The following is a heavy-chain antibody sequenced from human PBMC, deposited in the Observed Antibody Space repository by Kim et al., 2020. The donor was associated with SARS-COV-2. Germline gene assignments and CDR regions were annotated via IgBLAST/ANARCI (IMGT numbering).Heavy chain of an antibody. CDR2: IYPGDSDT. D-gene: IGHD1-7*01. CDR3: ARIDGYNWNYEADAFDI. CDR1: GYSFTSYW. Sequence: GESLISCKGSGYSFTSYWIGWVRQMPGKGLEWMGIIYPGDSDTRYSPSFQGQVTISADKSISTAYLQWSSLKASDTAMYYCARIDGYNWNYEADAFDIWGQGTMVTVSS. V-gene: IGHV5-51*01. J-gene: IGHJ3*02.